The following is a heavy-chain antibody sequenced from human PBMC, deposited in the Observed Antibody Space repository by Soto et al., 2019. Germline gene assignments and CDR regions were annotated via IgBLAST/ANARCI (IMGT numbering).Heavy chain of an antibody. V-gene: IGHV4-39*01. D-gene: IGHD2-21*02. Sequence: SETLSLTCTVSGGSISSSSYYWGWIRQPPGKGLEWIGSIYYSGSTYYNPSLKSRVTISVDTSKNQFSLKLSSVTAADTAVYYCARIVVVTATYNWFDPWGQGTLVTVSS. CDR1: GGSISSSSYY. CDR2: IYYSGST. CDR3: ARIVVVTATYNWFDP. J-gene: IGHJ5*02.